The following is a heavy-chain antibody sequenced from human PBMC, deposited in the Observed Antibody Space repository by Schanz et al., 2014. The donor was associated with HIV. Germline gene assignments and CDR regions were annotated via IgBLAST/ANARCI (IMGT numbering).Heavy chain of an antibody. Sequence: QVQLVESGGGVVQPGRSLRLSCAASGFTFSSYVMHWVRQAPGKGLEWVAVITYDGSYKYYSDSVKGRFSISRDSSKSMVYLQMNSLRLEDTGVYYCARDRVRDYQLLPGYYNYAMDVWGQGTTVIVSS. V-gene: IGHV3-30*03. J-gene: IGHJ6*02. CDR1: GFTFSSYV. D-gene: IGHD4-17*01. CDR3: ARDRVRDYQLLPGYYNYAMDV. CDR2: ITYDGSYK.